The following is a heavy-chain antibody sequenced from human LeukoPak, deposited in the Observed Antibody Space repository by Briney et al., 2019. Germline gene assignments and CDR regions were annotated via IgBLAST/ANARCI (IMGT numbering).Heavy chain of an antibody. CDR3: ARHESIVMVVAARGFDY. CDR2: IYYSGST. J-gene: IGHJ4*02. V-gene: IGHV4-39*01. D-gene: IGHD2-15*01. Sequence: PSETLSLTCTVSGXSISSTSDYWGWIRQPPGKGLECIGSIYYSGSTSYNPSLKSRVTISVDTSKNQFSLKLSSVTAADTAVYYCARHESIVMVVAARGFDYWGQGTLVTVSS. CDR1: GXSISSTSDY.